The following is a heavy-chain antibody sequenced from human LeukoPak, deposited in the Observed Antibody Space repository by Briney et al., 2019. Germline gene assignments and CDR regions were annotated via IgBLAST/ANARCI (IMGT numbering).Heavy chain of an antibody. CDR2: IYSGGST. D-gene: IGHD6-19*01. Sequence: GGSLRLSCAASGFTVSSNYMSWVREAPGKGLEWVSVIYSGGSTYYAGSVKGRFTISRHNSKNKLYLQMNSLRAEDTAVYYCERWMRYSSGWYTFDYWGQGTLVTVSS. J-gene: IGHJ4*02. CDR1: GFTVSSNY. CDR3: ERWMRYSSGWYTFDY. V-gene: IGHV3-53*04.